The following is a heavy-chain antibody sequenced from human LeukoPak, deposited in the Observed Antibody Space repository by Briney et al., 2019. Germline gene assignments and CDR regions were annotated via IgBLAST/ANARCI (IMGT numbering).Heavy chain of an antibody. CDR3: ARNGENFFYDGSGSELYYYYLDV. Sequence: ASVKVSCKASGYTFSNNEINWVRQAPGQGLEWMGWMNTDSGNTDSAQKFQGRVTFSRNTSMGKAYMELTSLTSEDTAVYYCARNGENFFYDGSGSELYYYYLDVWGKGTTVTVS. V-gene: IGHV1-8*03. J-gene: IGHJ6*03. D-gene: IGHD3-22*01. CDR1: GYTFSNNE. CDR2: MNTDSGNT.